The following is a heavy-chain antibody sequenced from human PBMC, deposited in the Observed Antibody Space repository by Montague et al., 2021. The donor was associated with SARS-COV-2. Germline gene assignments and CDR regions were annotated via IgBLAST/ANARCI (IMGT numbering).Heavy chain of an antibody. CDR1: GDSVSSNSAT. J-gene: IGHJ4*02. V-gene: IGHV6-1*01. Sequence: CAISGDSVSSNSATWNWIRQSPSRGLEWLGRTHYRSKWSTNYAVSVQSRITVNPDTSKNHFSLQLNSVTPEDTAVYYCARGQNFGSGNSCNFDHWGQGTLVTVSS. D-gene: IGHD3-10*01. CDR2: THYRSKWST. CDR3: ARGQNFGSGNSCNFDH.